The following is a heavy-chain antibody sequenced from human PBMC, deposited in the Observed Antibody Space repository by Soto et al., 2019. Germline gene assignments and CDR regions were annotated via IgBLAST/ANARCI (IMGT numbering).Heavy chain of an antibody. CDR2: ISGSGGST. CDR1: GFTFSSYA. J-gene: IGHJ5*02. V-gene: IGHV3-23*01. CDR3: AKDSEVPASQHNWFDP. D-gene: IGHD2-2*01. Sequence: HPGGSLRLSCAASGFTFSSYAMSWVRQAPGKGLEWVSAISGSGGSTYYADSVKGRFTISRDNSKNTLYLQMNSLRAEDTAVYYCAKDSEVPASQHNWFDPWGKGTLVTVSS.